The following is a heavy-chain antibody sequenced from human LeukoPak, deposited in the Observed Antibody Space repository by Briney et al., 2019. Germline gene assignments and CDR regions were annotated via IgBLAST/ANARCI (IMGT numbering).Heavy chain of an antibody. CDR3: ARDRAEGKTWVEFDP. J-gene: IGHJ5*02. CDR2: IYSDGVT. V-gene: IGHV3-66*02. Sequence: GGSLRLSCAASGFIVNSYAMSWVRQVPGKGLAWVSLIYSDGVTQYADSVKGRFTISRDNSKNTLYLQMNSLRDEDTAVYFCARDRAEGKTWVEFDPWGQGTPVTVSS. CDR1: GFIVNSYA.